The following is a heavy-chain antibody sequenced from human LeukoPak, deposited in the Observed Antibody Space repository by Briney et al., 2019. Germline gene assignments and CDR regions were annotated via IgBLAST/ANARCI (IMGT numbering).Heavy chain of an antibody. CDR3: TTPPRY. CDR1: GFTFRSYV. V-gene: IGHV3-15*01. CDR2: IKSTIDGGTT. J-gene: IGHJ4*02. Sequence: GGSLRLSCAASGFTFRSYVMSWVRQAPGKGLEWVGRIKSTIDGGTTDYAAPVKGRLTMSRDDSKNTLYLEMNSLKTEDTAVYYCTTPPRYWGQGTLVTVSS.